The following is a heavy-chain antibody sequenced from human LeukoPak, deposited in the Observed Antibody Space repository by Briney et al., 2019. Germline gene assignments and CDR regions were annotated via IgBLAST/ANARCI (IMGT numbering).Heavy chain of an antibody. CDR2: ISSIDSTT. CDR1: GFTFSNYE. Sequence: GSLRLSCAASGFTFSNYEMNWVHQAPGKGLEWVSYISSIDSTTYYADSVKGRFTISRDNAKNSLYLQMNSLRVEDTAVYHCARGLASSNWPHWFDPWGQGTLVSVSS. V-gene: IGHV3-48*03. J-gene: IGHJ5*02. D-gene: IGHD6-13*01. CDR3: ARGLASSNWPHWFDP.